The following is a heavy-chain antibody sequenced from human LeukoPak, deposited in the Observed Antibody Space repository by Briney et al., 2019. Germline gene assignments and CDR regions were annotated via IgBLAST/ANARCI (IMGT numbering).Heavy chain of an antibody. Sequence: SETLSLTCAVYGGSFSGYYWTWIRQTPEKGLEWIGEMNPSGRTNYNPSLKSRVTISVDTSKNQFSLELSSVTAADTAVYYCARGRQDVTMIVVVMTAVSYYLDVWGKGTTVTVS. D-gene: IGHD3-22*01. J-gene: IGHJ6*03. CDR2: MNPSGRT. CDR1: GGSFSGYY. CDR3: ARGRQDVTMIVVVMTAVSYYLDV. V-gene: IGHV4-34*01.